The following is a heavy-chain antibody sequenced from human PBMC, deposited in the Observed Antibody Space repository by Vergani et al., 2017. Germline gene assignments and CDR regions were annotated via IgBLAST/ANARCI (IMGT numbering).Heavy chain of an antibody. V-gene: IGHV4-34*01. CDR2: INHSGST. D-gene: IGHD5-18*01. CDR1: GGSFSGYY. J-gene: IGHJ4*02. CDR3: ARRGYSYGPNDY. Sequence: QLQLQQWGAGLLKPSETLSLTCAVYGGSFSGYYWSWIRQPPGKGLEWIGEINHSGSTNYNPSLKSRVTISVDTSKNQFSLKLSSVTAADTAVYYCARRGYSYGPNDYWGQGTLVTVSS.